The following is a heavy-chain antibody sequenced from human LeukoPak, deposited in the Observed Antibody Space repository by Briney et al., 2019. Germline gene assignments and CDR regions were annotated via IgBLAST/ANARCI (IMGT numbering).Heavy chain of an antibody. D-gene: IGHD2-2*01. CDR1: GYTFTKYG. J-gene: IGHJ6*02. CDR3: ASADCSSDSCFYYYYYFGMDV. V-gene: IGHV1-18*01. Sequence: ASVKVSCKASGYTFTKYGISWVRQAPGQGLEWMGWISAYNGNTNYAQKLQGGVTVTTDTSTSTAYMELRSLTSDDTAVYYCASADCSSDSCFYYYYYFGMDVWGQGTTVTVSS. CDR2: ISAYNGNT.